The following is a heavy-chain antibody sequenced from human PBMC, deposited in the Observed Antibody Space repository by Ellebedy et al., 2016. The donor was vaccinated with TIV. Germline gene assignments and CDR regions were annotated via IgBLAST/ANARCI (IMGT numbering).Heavy chain of an antibody. V-gene: IGHV4-59*01. J-gene: IGHJ6*03. D-gene: IGHD3-10*01. CDR3: ARGDTMARGVDYYYYLDV. Sequence: SETLSLTXTVSGNSSNTYYWSWIRQPPGKGLEWIGYVYYSGSTNYNSSLRSRVTISLDRSKNQFSLKLRSVTAVDTAVYYCARGDTMARGVDYYYYLDVWGKGTSVTVSS. CDR1: GNSSNTYY. CDR2: VYYSGST.